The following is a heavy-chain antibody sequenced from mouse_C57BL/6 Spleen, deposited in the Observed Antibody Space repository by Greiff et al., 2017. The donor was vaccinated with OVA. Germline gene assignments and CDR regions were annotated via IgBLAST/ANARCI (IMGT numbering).Heavy chain of an antibody. D-gene: IGHD2-4*01. CDR3: ARYNDYDGYFDV. V-gene: IGHV1-52*01. Sequence: QVQLKQPGAELVRPGSSVKLSCKASGYTFTSYWMHWVKQRPIQGLEWIGNIDPSDSDTHYNQKFKDKATLTVDKSSSTAYMQLSSLTSEDSAVYYGARYNDYDGYFDVWGTGTTVTVSS. CDR2: IDPSDSDT. J-gene: IGHJ1*03. CDR1: GYTFTSYW.